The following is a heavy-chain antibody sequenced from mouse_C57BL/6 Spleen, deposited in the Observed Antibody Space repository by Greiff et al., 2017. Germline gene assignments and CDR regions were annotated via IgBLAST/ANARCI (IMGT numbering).Heavy chain of an antibody. CDR3: ARQYDDYDGGAYYAMDY. Sequence: EVMLVESGGDLVKPGGSLKLSCAASGFTFSSYGMSWVRQTPDKRLEWVATISSGGSYTYYPDSVKGRFTISRDNDKNTLYRQMSSLKSEDTAMYYCARQYDDYDGGAYYAMDYWGQGTSVTVSS. J-gene: IGHJ4*01. CDR2: ISSGGSYT. D-gene: IGHD2-4*01. CDR1: GFTFSSYG. V-gene: IGHV5-6*01.